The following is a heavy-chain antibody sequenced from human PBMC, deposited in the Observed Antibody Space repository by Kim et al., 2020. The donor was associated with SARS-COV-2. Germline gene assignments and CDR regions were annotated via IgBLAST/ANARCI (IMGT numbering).Heavy chain of an antibody. J-gene: IGHJ6*03. CDR1: GGSFTSSAYY. Sequence: SETLSLTCVVSGGSFTSSAYYWGWIRQPPGKGLEWIGNVYYNGGTYYNPSLKSRVTISVDTSNNQFSLNLSSVTAADTAVYYCARQPYCGGDCYSDFYFYYMDVWGKGTTVTFSS. V-gene: IGHV4-39*01. D-gene: IGHD2-21*02. CDR3: ARQPYCGGDCYSDFYFYYMDV. CDR2: VYYNGGT.